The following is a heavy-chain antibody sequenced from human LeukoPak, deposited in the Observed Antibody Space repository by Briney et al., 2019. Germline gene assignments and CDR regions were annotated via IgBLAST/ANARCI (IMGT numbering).Heavy chain of an antibody. D-gene: IGHD3-22*01. CDR3: AKSDSSGYYEYHVFDI. V-gene: IGHV3-23*01. Sequence: GGSLRLSCAASGFTFSSSAMSWVRQIPGKGLEWVSALSGSGGSTYYADSVKGRFTISRDNSKNTLYLQMNSLRAEDTAVYYCAKSDSSGYYEYHVFDIWGQGTMVTVSS. CDR1: GFTFSSSA. CDR2: LSGSGGST. J-gene: IGHJ3*02.